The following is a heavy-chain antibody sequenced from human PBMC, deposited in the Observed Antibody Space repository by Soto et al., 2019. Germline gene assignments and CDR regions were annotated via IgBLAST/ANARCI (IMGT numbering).Heavy chain of an antibody. CDR1: GFTFSSFA. J-gene: IGHJ2*01. Sequence: EVQLLESGGGLVQPGGSLRLSCAASGFTFSSFAMSWVRQAPGKGLEWVSAISGSGGSTYYVDSVKGRFTISRDNSKNTLYLQMNSLRAEDTAVYYCAKESVFDYWYFDLWGRGTLVTVSS. D-gene: IGHD3-3*01. V-gene: IGHV3-23*01. CDR3: AKESVFDYWYFDL. CDR2: ISGSGGST.